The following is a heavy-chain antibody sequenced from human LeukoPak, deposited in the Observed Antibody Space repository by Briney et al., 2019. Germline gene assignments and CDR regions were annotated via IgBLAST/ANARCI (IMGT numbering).Heavy chain of an antibody. V-gene: IGHV1-46*01. Sequence: ASVKVSCKASGYNFISFYIHWVRQAPGQGLEWIGVINPSGGSTAYAQQFQGRVTTTRDTSTSTVYMELSSLRSEDTAVYYCARHSLIGTTPFDYWGQGTLVTVSP. CDR2: INPSGGST. CDR3: ARHSLIGTTPFDY. CDR1: GYNFISFY. D-gene: IGHD1-20*01. J-gene: IGHJ4*02.